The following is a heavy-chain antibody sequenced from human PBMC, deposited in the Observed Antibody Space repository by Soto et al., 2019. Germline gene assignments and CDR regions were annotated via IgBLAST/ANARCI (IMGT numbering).Heavy chain of an antibody. CDR2: IGTTSTYI. CDR1: GFTFSRHS. J-gene: IGHJ4*02. CDR3: ARDGYSSGFDY. Sequence: EVQLVESGGGLVEPGGSLRLSCAASGFTFSRHSLNWVRQAPGKGLERVSSIGTTSTYIYYADSVKGRFTISRDNAKNSLDLQMDSLRAEDTAVYYCARDGYSSGFDYWGQGTLVTASS. D-gene: IGHD6-19*01. V-gene: IGHV3-21*01.